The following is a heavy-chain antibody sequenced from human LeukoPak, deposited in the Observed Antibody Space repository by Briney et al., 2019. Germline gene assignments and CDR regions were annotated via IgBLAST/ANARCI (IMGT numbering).Heavy chain of an antibody. CDR3: AKAPATSCSGVYCYPFGH. D-gene: IGHD2-15*01. Sequence: PGGSLRLSCAASGFTFSVSAMHWVRQASGKGLEWVGRVRSKANTYATSYAASVKGRFTISRDDSKNMAYLQMKSLKTEDTAVYYCAKAPATSCSGVYCYPFGHWGQGTLVTVSS. CDR1: GFTFSVSA. V-gene: IGHV3-73*01. J-gene: IGHJ4*02. CDR2: VRSKANTYAT.